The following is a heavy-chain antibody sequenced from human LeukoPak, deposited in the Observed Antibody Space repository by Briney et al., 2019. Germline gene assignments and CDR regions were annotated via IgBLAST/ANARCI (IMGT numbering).Heavy chain of an antibody. D-gene: IGHD3-16*01. CDR1: GYPFTVYF. V-gene: IGHV1-2*02. CDR3: ARVWDLRERPFDY. J-gene: IGHJ4*02. Sequence: GASVKVSSKASGYPFTVYFIHWVRQAPGQGLEWMGWIYPNSGDTDYAQKFQGRVSMTRDTSTRTAYLEESSLRSGDTAVYYCARVWDLRERPFDYWGQGTLGTVSS. CDR2: IYPNSGDT.